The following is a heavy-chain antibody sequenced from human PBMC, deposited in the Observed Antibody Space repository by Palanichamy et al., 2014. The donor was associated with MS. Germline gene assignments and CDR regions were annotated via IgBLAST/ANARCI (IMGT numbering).Heavy chain of an antibody. CDR1: GGSVSSNSAP. CDR2: TYYRSKWYN. V-gene: IGHV6-1*01. CDR3: ARGWVRSGMDV. D-gene: IGHD1-26*01. Sequence: QARVQQSGPGLVKPSQTLSLTCAISGGSVSSNSAPWNWIRQSPSRGLEWLGRTYYRSKWYNDYAISVKSRIIINLDTSKSQFSLQLDSVTPEDTAVYYCARGWVRSGMDVWGQGTTVTVSS. J-gene: IGHJ6*02.